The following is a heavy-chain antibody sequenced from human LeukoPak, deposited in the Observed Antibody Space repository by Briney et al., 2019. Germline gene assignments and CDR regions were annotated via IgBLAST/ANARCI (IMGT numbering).Heavy chain of an antibody. D-gene: IGHD3-22*01. CDR3: ARRKYYYDSSGYYSAYNWIDP. J-gene: IGHJ5*02. V-gene: IGHV5-51*01. CDR2: IYPGDSDT. CDR1: GYSFTSYW. Sequence: GESLKISCKGSGYSFTSYWIGWVRQMPGKGLEWMGIIYPGDSDTRYSPSFQGQVTISADRSISTAYLQWSSLKASDTAMYYCARRKYYYDSSGYYSAYNWIDPWGQGTLVTVSS.